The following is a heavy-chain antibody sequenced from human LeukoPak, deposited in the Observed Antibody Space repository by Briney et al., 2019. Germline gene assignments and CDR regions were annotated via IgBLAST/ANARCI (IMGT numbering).Heavy chain of an antibody. Sequence: SETLSLTCTVSGGSISSYYWSWIRQPPGKGLEWIGYIYYSGSTNYNPSLKSRVTISVDTSKNQFSLKLSSVTAADTAVYYCARVRLRAYYYYHMDVWGKGTTVTISS. CDR3: ARVRLRAYYYYHMDV. CDR2: IYYSGST. D-gene: IGHD3-10*01. J-gene: IGHJ6*03. CDR1: GGSISSYY. V-gene: IGHV4-59*01.